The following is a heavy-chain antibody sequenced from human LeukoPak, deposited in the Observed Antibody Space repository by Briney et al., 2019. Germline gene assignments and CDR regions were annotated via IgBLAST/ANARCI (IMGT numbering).Heavy chain of an antibody. Sequence: ASVKVSCKASENTFISYDINWVRQATGQGLEWMGWMNPNSGDTGYAQKFQGRVTMTRNTSISTAYMKLSSLRSEDTAVYYCARGLFFEIAAAGFDSWGQGTPVTVSS. CDR3: ARGLFFEIAAAGFDS. CDR2: MNPNSGDT. CDR1: ENTFISYD. V-gene: IGHV1-8*01. J-gene: IGHJ4*02. D-gene: IGHD6-13*01.